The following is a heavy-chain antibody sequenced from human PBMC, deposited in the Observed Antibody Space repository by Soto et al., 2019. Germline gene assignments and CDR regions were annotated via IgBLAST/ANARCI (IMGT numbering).Heavy chain of an antibody. J-gene: IGHJ5*02. CDR2: ISSSSSTI. V-gene: IGHV3-48*02. Sequence: GSLRLSCAASGFTFSSYSMNWVRQAPGKGLEWVSYISSSSSTIYYADSVKGRFTISRDNAKNSLYLQMNSLRDEDTAVYYCARSARKWLSLYNWFDPWGQGTLVTVSS. D-gene: IGHD6-19*01. CDR3: ARSARKWLSLYNWFDP. CDR1: GFTFSSYS.